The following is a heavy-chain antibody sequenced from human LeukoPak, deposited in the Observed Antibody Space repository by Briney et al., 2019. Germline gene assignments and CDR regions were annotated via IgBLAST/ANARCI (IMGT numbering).Heavy chain of an antibody. V-gene: IGHV1-18*01. D-gene: IGHD1-26*01. J-gene: IGHJ4*02. Sequence: ASVKVSCKASGYNFARYGVSWVRQAPGQGLEWMGWISGHNADTNYAQKVQGRVSMTTDTSTSTAYLELRSLTSDDTAVYFCARDRYGFRSGSYDYWGQGTLVTVSA. CDR3: ARDRYGFRSGSYDY. CDR2: ISGHNADT. CDR1: GYNFARYG.